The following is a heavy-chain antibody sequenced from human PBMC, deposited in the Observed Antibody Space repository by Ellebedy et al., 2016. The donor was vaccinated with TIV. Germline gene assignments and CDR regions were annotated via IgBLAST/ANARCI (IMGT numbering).Heavy chain of an antibody. CDR3: AREDYDIVTGAHSGMDV. J-gene: IGHJ6*02. V-gene: IGHV4-59*01. CDR1: GGSIISYF. CDR2: VYHSGTT. Sequence: SETLSLTCSVSGGSIISYFWNWIRQPPGKGLEWIGFVYHSGTTNYNPSLKSRVTISIDTSKNQISLKLSSVTAADTAIYYCAREDYDIVTGAHSGMDVWGQGTTVTVSS. D-gene: IGHD3-9*01.